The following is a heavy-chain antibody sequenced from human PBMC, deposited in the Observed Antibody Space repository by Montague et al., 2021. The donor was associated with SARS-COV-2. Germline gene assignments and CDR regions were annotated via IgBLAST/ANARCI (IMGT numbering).Heavy chain of an antibody. V-gene: IGHV3-74*01. CDR1: GFTFSSYW. CDR2: INSDGSST. CDR3: AGLTMVRGAEPYYFDY. J-gene: IGHJ4*02. Sequence: SLRLSCAASGFTFSSYWMHWVRQAPGKGLVWVSRINSDGSSTSYADSVKGRFTISRDNAKNTLYLQMNSLRAEDTAVYYCAGLTMVRGAEPYYFDYWGQGTLVTVSS. D-gene: IGHD3-10*01.